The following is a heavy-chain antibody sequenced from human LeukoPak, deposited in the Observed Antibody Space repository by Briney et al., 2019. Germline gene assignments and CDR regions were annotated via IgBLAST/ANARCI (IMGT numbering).Heavy chain of an antibody. CDR1: GFTVSSNY. V-gene: IGHV3-11*04. CDR3: ASLQGYYLYAFDI. D-gene: IGHD3-22*01. J-gene: IGHJ3*02. Sequence: GGSLRLSCAASGFTVSSNYMTWVRQAPGKGLEWVSYISSSGSTIYYADSVKGRFTISRDNAKNSLYLQMNSLRAEDTAVYYCASLQGYYLYAFDIWGQGTMVTVSS. CDR2: ISSSGSTI.